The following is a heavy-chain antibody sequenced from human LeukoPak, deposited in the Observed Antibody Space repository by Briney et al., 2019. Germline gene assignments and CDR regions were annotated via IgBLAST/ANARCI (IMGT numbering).Heavy chain of an antibody. CDR2: IIPIFGTA. D-gene: IGHD1-26*01. CDR1: GGTFSSYA. J-gene: IGHJ4*02. V-gene: IGHV1-69*06. CDR3: ARARSRVGAHFDF. Sequence: SVKVSCKASGGTFSSYAISWVRQAPGQGLEWMGGIIPIFGTANYAQKFQGRVTITADKSTSTAYMELRSLRSDDTAVYYCARARSRVGAHFDFWGQGTLVTVSS.